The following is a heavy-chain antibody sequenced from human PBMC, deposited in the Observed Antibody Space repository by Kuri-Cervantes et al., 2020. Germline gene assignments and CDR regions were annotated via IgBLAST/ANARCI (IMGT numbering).Heavy chain of an antibody. Sequence: GESLKISCAASGFTFSSYAMHWVRQAPGKGLEWVAVISYDGSNKYYADSVKGRFTISRDNSKNTLYLQMNSLRADDTAVYYCYGSGYDDAFDIWGQGTMVTVS. CDR1: GFTFSSYA. J-gene: IGHJ3*02. CDR2: ISYDGSNK. V-gene: IGHV3-30*01. D-gene: IGHD5-12*01. CDR3: YGSGYDDAFDI.